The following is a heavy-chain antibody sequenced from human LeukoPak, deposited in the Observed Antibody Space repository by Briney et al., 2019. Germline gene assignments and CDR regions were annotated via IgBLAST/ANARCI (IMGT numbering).Heavy chain of an antibody. CDR1: GGSISSYY. CDR3: ATSRLGSAPSMDV. D-gene: IGHD6-25*01. CDR2: IYYSGST. J-gene: IGHJ6*02. Sequence: SETLSLTCTVSGGSISSYYWSWIRQPPGKGLEWIGYIYYSGSTNYNPSLKSRVTISVDTSKNQFSLKLSSVTAADMAVYYCATSRLGSAPSMDVWGQGTTVTVSS. V-gene: IGHV4-59*08.